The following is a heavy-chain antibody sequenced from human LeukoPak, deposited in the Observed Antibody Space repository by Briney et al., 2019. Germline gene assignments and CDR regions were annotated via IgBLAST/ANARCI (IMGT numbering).Heavy chain of an antibody. V-gene: IGHV3-21*04. CDR2: IRFTGSYI. CDR3: ATAPHFWSAFDY. J-gene: IGHJ4*02. D-gene: IGHD3-3*02. Sequence: GGSLRLSCAASGFTFSSYSMNWVRQAPGRGLEWVSSIRFTGSYIYYADSVKGRFTISRDNSKNTLYLQMNSLRAEDTAVYYCATAPHFWSAFDYWGQGTLVTVSS. CDR1: GFTFSSYS.